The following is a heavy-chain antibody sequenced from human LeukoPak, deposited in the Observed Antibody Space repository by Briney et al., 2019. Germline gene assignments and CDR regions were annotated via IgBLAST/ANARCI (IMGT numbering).Heavy chain of an antibody. J-gene: IGHJ6*04. Sequence: SETLSLTCTVSGYSISSGTYWDWIRQPPGKGLEWIGTIYDSGSTYYNPSLKSRVTISVDTSKNQFSLKLSSVTAADTAVFYCARREWGYAVSVWGKGTTVIVSS. CDR1: GYSISSGTY. V-gene: IGHV4-38-2*02. CDR3: ARREWGYAVSV. CDR2: IYDSGST. D-gene: IGHD2-2*01.